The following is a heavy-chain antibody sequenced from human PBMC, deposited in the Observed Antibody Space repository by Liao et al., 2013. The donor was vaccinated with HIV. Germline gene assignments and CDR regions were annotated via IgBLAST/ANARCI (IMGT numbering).Heavy chain of an antibody. CDR3: ARAPRCSESYKRKMGACAQYFQH. CDR2: MNHSGST. Sequence: QVQLHQWGAGLLKPSETLSLTCAVYGGSFRGNYWSWIRQPPGKGLEWIGEMNHSGSTNYNPSLKSRVTVSLDTSKNQFSLKLNSVTAADTAVYYCARAPRCSESYKRKMGACAQYFQHWGQGTLVTVSS. CDR1: GGSFRGNY. V-gene: IGHV4-34*01. D-gene: IGHD1-26*01. J-gene: IGHJ1*01.